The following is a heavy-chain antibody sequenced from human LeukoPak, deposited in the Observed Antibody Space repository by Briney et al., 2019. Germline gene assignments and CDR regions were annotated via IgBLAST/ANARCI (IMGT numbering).Heavy chain of an antibody. V-gene: IGHV3-11*01. J-gene: IGHJ4*01. CDR1: GFTFSDDY. CDR2: ISSSGDIT. Sequence: GSLRLSCAASGFTFSDDYMNWIRQAPGKGLERVSYISSSGDITYYADSVRGRFTISRDNTKNSLYLQMNSLRAEDTAVYYCARDPFMTTGWGIDYWGQGTLVTVSS. CDR3: ARDPFMTTGWGIDY. D-gene: IGHD4-17*01.